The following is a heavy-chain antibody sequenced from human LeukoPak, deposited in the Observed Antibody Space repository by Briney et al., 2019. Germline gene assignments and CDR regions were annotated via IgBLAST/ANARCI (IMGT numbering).Heavy chain of an antibody. CDR3: AKDYFRRLGELSVPNAFDI. Sequence: PGGSLRLSCVASGFTYNTYWMSWIRQAPGKGLEWVANIKEDENEKHYGDSVRGRFIISRDNAQNSMYLQMNNLGAEDTAVYYCAKDYFRRLGELSVPNAFDIWGQGTMVTVSS. V-gene: IGHV3-7*03. D-gene: IGHD3-16*02. CDR1: GFTYNTYW. J-gene: IGHJ3*02. CDR2: IKEDENEK.